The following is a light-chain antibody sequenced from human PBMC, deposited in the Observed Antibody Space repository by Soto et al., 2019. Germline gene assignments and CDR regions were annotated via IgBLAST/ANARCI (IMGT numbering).Light chain of an antibody. CDR3: QSYDSSLSVLYV. CDR2: CNS. CDR1: SSNIGAGYD. J-gene: IGLJ1*01. V-gene: IGLV1-40*01. Sequence: QSVLTQPPSVSGAPGQRVTISCTGSSSNIGAGYDVHWYQQLPGTAPKLLIYCNSNRPSGVPDRFSGPKSGTSASLAITGLQAEDDADYYCQSYDSSLSVLYVFGTGTKLTVL.